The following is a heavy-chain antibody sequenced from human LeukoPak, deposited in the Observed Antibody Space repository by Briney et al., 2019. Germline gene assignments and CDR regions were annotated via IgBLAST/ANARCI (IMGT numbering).Heavy chain of an antibody. D-gene: IGHD4-11*01. V-gene: IGHV4-4*07. CDR1: GGSISSSY. CDR3: ARGPTTVTRAFDY. J-gene: IGHJ4*02. Sequence: SETLSLTCTVSGGSISSSYWSWIRQPAGRGLEWIGRIYTSGSTNYNPSLKSRVTMSVDTSKNQFSLKLSSVTAADTAVYYCARGPTTVTRAFDYWGQGTLVTVSS. CDR2: IYTSGST.